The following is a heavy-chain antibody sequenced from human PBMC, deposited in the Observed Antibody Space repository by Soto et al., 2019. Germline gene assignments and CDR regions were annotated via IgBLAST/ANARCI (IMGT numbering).Heavy chain of an antibody. CDR3: ERDYITMIVVVHLGY. CDR1: GYTFTSYG. Sequence: ASVKVSCKASGYTFTSYGISWVRQAPGQGLEWMGWISAYNGNTNYAQKLQGRVTMTTDTSTSTAYMELRSLRSDDTAVYYCERDYITMIVVVHLGYWGQGTLVTVYS. D-gene: IGHD3-22*01. CDR2: ISAYNGNT. V-gene: IGHV1-18*01. J-gene: IGHJ4*02.